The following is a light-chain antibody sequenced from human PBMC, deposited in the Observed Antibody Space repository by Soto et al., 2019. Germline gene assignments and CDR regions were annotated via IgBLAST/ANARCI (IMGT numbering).Light chain of an antibody. V-gene: IGKV3-20*01. CDR2: GAS. CDR3: QQYTTSPFS. Sequence: EIVLTQSPGTLSLSPGERATLYCRASQSVGSNYLAWYQQKPGQAPVVLIYGASSRATGIPDRFSGSGPGAAFTPAISRLEPEDFAVYYCQQYTTSPFSFGPGTKVDIK. J-gene: IGKJ3*01. CDR1: QSVGSNY.